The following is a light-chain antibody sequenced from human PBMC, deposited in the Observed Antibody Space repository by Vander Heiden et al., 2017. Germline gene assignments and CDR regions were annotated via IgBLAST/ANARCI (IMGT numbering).Light chain of an antibody. CDR1: QDISNY. V-gene: IGKV1-33*01. Sequence: DIQMTQSPSSLSASVGDRVTITCQASQDISNYLNWYQQKPGKAPKLLIYDASNLETGVPSRFSGSGSGTDFTFTISSLQPEDIATYYCLQYADLPRTFGQRTRLXIK. J-gene: IGKJ2*01. CDR3: LQYADLPRT. CDR2: DAS.